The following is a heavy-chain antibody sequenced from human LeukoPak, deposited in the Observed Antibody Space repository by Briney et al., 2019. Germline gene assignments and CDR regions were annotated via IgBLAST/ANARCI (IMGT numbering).Heavy chain of an antibody. CDR3: ATDHRQDVVGLPAAFEMLFDY. CDR1: GISFGDHT. CDR2: IRTKAYGETT. V-gene: IGHV3-49*04. D-gene: IGHD2-2*01. J-gene: IGHJ4*02. Sequence: GGSLRLSCRASGISFGDHTMSWVRQAPGKGLEWVGFIRTKAYGETTEYAASVKGRFTIPRDDSKTIAYLQMNSLKTEDTAVYYCATDHRQDVVGLPAAFEMLFDYWGQGTLVTVSS.